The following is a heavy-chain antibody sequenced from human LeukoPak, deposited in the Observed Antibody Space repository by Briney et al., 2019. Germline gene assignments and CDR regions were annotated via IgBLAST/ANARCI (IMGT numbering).Heavy chain of an antibody. V-gene: IGHV3-23*01. CDR1: GFTFSSYA. CDR2: ISGSGGST. CDR3: AKDPIYVGATTDAFDI. J-gene: IGHJ3*02. Sequence: GGSLRLSCAASGFTFSSYAMSWVRQAPGKGLEWVSAISGSGGSTYYAGSVKGRFTISRDNSKNTLYLQMNSLRAEDTAVYYCAKDPIYVGATTDAFDIWGQGTMVTVSS. D-gene: IGHD1-26*01.